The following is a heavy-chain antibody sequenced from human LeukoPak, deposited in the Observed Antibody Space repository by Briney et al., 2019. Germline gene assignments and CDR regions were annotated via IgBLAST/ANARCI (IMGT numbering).Heavy chain of an antibody. CDR1: GGSISSYY. Sequence: SETLSLTCTVSGGSISSYYWSWIRQPPGKGLEWIGYIYYSGSTNYNPSLKSRVTISVDTSKNQFSLKPSSVTAADTAVYYCARMDIVVVVAATHNWFGPWGQGTLVTVSS. V-gene: IGHV4-59*01. CDR2: IYYSGST. J-gene: IGHJ5*02. D-gene: IGHD2-15*01. CDR3: ARMDIVVVVAATHNWFGP.